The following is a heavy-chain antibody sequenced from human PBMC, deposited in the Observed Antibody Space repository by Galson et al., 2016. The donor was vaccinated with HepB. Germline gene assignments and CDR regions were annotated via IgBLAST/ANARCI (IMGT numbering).Heavy chain of an antibody. V-gene: IGHV3-23*01. Sequence: SLRLSCAASGFTFSSYAMSWVRQAPGKGLEWVSGISGSGGPTYYADSVKGRFTISRGNSKNTLSLQMNGLRAEDTAVYYCAKDKAYCGGDCYLAFAIWGQGTMVTVSS. CDR1: GFTFSSYA. CDR3: AKDKAYCGGDCYLAFAI. CDR2: ISGSGGPT. J-gene: IGHJ3*02. D-gene: IGHD2-21*02.